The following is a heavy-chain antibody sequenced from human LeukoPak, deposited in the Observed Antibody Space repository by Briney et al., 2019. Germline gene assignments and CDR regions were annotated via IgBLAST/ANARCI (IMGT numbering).Heavy chain of an antibody. J-gene: IGHJ4*02. Sequence: SETLSLTCTVSGGSISSSSYYWGWIRQPPGKGLEWIGSIYYSGSTYYNPSLKSRVTISVDTSKNQFSLKLSSVTAADTAVYYCARDSSVGATGSFDYWGQGTLVTVSS. D-gene: IGHD1-26*01. V-gene: IGHV4-39*07. CDR2: IYYSGST. CDR1: GGSISSSSYY. CDR3: ARDSSVGATGSFDY.